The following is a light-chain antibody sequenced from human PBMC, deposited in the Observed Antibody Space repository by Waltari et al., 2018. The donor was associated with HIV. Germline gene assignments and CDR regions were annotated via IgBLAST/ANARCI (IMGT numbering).Light chain of an antibody. CDR1: SSHLGSHS. Sequence: QSVLTQPPSASGPPGQRVTIPCSRSSSHLGSHSVNWYQQLPGTAPKLLIYTNDQRPSGVPDRFSASKSGTSASLAITGLQSKDEADYYSAAWDDSLIGVIFGGGTKLTVL. CDR2: TND. J-gene: IGLJ2*01. V-gene: IGLV1-44*01. CDR3: AAWDDSLIGVI.